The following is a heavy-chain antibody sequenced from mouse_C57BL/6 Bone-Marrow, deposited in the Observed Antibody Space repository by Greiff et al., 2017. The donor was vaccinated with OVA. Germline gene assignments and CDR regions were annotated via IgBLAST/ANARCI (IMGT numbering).Heavy chain of an antibody. V-gene: IGHV5-6*02. CDR1: GFTFSSYG. J-gene: IGHJ3*01. D-gene: IGHD5-1-1*01. CDR3: ARIPSWFAY. CDR2: ISSGGSYT. Sequence: DVKLVESGGDLVKPGGSLKLSCAASGFTFSSYGMSWVRQTPDKRLEWVATISSGGSYTYYPDSVKGRFTISRDNAKNTLYLQMSSLKSEDTAMYYCARIPSWFAYWGQGTLVTVSA.